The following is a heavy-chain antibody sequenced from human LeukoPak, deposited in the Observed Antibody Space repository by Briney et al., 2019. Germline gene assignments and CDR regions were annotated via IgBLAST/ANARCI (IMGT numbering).Heavy chain of an antibody. Sequence: ASVKVSCKASGYTFTSYGISWVRQAPGQGLEWMGWINPNSGGTNYAQKFQGRVTMTRDTSITTAYVELSRLRSDDTAIYYCASHYGDRRVYWGQGSLVTVSS. CDR3: ASHYGDRRVY. D-gene: IGHD4-17*01. J-gene: IGHJ4*02. V-gene: IGHV1-2*02. CDR1: GYTFTSYG. CDR2: INPNSGGT.